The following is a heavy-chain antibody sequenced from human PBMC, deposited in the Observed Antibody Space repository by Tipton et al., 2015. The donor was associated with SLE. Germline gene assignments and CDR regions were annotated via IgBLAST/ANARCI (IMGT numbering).Heavy chain of an antibody. J-gene: IGHJ4*02. CDR2: IRSKSYSYAT. CDR3: TRETSWGWNY. CDR1: GFTFSGSS. D-gene: IGHD1-1*01. Sequence: SLRLSCAASGFTFSGSSIHWVRQSSGRGLQWVGRIRSKSYSYATAYGASVNGRFTISRDDSRDTAYLQMNSLKTEDTAVYFCTRETSWGWNYWGQGTLVTVSS. V-gene: IGHV3-73*01.